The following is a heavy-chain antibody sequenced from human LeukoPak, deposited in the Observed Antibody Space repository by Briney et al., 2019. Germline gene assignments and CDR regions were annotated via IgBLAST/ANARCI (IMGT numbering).Heavy chain of an antibody. Sequence: ASVKVSCKASGYTFTSYGISWVRQAPGQGLEWMGWISAYNGNTNYGQKLQGRVTMTTDTSTSTAYMELRSLRSDDTAVYYCARACGGGSCYSNYYGMDVWGKGTTVTVSS. CDR2: ISAYNGNT. CDR1: GYTFTSYG. J-gene: IGHJ6*04. CDR3: ARACGGGSCYSNYYGMDV. D-gene: IGHD2-15*01. V-gene: IGHV1-18*04.